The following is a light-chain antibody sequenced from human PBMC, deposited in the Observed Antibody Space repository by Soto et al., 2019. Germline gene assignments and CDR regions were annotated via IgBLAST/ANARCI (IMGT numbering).Light chain of an antibody. Sequence: DIQMTQSPSTLSAAVGDRVTITCRASQSISSWLAWYQQKPGKAPKLLIYKASSLESGVPSRFSGSAYGTEFNLTISSLQTDDFATYYCQHYNSYSEAFGQGTKVDI. CDR1: QSISSW. CDR2: KAS. CDR3: QHYNSYSEA. V-gene: IGKV1-5*03. J-gene: IGKJ1*01.